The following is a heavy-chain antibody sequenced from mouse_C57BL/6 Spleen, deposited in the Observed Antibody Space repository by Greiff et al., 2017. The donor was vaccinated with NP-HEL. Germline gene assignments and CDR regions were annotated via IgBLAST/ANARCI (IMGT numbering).Heavy chain of an antibody. J-gene: IGHJ2*01. Sequence: EVKLQESGGGLVKPGGSLKLSCAASGFTFSSYAMSWVRQTPEKRLEWVATISDGGSYTYYPDNVKGRFTISRDNAKNNLYLQMSHLKSEDTAMYYCARGGGYSSFDYWGQGTTLTVSS. CDR3: ARGGGYSSFDY. CDR2: ISDGGSYT. D-gene: IGHD2-3*01. CDR1: GFTFSSYA. V-gene: IGHV5-4*03.